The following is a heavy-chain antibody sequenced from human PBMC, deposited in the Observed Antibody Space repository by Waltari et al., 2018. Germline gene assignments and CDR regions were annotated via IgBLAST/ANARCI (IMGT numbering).Heavy chain of an antibody. D-gene: IGHD6-6*01. CDR1: GGSISSSSYY. J-gene: IGHJ4*02. V-gene: IGHV4-39*07. CDR3: ARVDYSSSSGNFDY. CDR2: IYYSGST. Sequence: QLQLQESGPGLVKPSETLSLTCPVSGGSISSSSYYWGWIRQPPGKGLEWIGSIYYSGSTYYNPSLKSRVTISVDTSKNQFSLKLSSVTAADTAVYYCARVDYSSSSGNFDYWGQGTLVTVSS.